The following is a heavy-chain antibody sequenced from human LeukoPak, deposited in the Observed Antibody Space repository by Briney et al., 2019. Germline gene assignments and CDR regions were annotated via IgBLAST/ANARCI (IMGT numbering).Heavy chain of an antibody. CDR1: GYTFTSYD. Sequence: ASVKVSCKASGYTFTSYDINWVRQATGQGLEWMGWMNPNSGNTGYAQKFQGGVTMTRNTSISTAYMELSSLRSEDTAVYYCARVYCANGVCYDGAGDYWGQGTLVTVSS. D-gene: IGHD2-8*01. V-gene: IGHV1-8*01. CDR3: ARVYCANGVCYDGAGDY. J-gene: IGHJ4*02. CDR2: MNPNSGNT.